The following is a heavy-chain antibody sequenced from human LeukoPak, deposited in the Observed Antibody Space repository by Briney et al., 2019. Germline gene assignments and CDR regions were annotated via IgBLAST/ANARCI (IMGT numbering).Heavy chain of an antibody. D-gene: IGHD5-18*01. Sequence: SETLSLTCTVSGGSISSSSYYWGWIRQPPGKGLEWIGSIYYSGSTYYNPSLKSRVTISVDTSRNQFSLKLSSVTAADTAVYYCARFFIRGYSYGYAFDYWGQGTLVTVSS. V-gene: IGHV4-39*07. CDR3: ARFFIRGYSYGYAFDY. CDR2: IYYSGST. J-gene: IGHJ4*02. CDR1: GGSISSSSYY.